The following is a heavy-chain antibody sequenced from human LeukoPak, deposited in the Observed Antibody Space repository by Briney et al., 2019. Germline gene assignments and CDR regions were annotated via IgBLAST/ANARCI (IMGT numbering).Heavy chain of an antibody. D-gene: IGHD2-2*01. Sequence: SETLSLTCTVSGGSITNYYWSWIRQPAGKGLEWIGHIYSSGSTYYNPSLKSRVTISVDRSKNQFSLKLSSVTAADTAVYYCARDRIQYQLLGGFDPWGQGTLVTVSS. V-gene: IGHV4-4*07. CDR3: ARDRIQYQLLGGFDP. CDR2: IYSSGST. J-gene: IGHJ5*02. CDR1: GGSITNYY.